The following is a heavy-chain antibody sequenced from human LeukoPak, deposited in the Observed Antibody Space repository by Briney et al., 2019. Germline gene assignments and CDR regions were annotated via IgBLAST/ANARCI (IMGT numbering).Heavy chain of an antibody. D-gene: IGHD1-26*01. V-gene: IGHV3-21*01. CDR1: GFTFSSYA. J-gene: IGHJ4*02. CDR2: ISSSSSYI. CDR3: ARDRIVGATIDY. Sequence: GGSLSLSCAVSGFTFSSYAMNWVRQAPGKGLEWVSSISSSSSYIYYADSVKGRFTISRDNAKNSLYLQMNSLRAEDTAVYYCARDRIVGATIDYWGQGTLVTVSS.